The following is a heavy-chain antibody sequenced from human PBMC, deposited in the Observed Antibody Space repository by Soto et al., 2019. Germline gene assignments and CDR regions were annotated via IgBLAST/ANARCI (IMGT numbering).Heavy chain of an antibody. D-gene: IGHD6-19*01. J-gene: IGHJ1*01. CDR1: GFTFDDYA. CDR3: AKDISSGWYLGYFQH. V-gene: IGHV3-9*01. CDR2: ISWNSGSI. Sequence: EVQLVESGGGLVQPGRSLRLSCAASGFTFDDYAMHWVRQAPGKGLEWVSGISWNSGSIGYADSVKGPFTISRDNAKNSLYLQMNSLRAEDTALYYCAKDISSGWYLGYFQHWGQGTLVTVSS.